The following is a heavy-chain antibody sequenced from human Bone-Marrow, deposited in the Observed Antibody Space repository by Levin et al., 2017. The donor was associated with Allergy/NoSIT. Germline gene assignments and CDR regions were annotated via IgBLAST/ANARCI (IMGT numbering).Heavy chain of an antibody. D-gene: IGHD3-16*01. CDR3: ANYDHIWGRSGFFDY. CDR1: GLILSSYA. CDR2: IRDSGGNT. V-gene: IGHV3-23*01. Sequence: PGGSLRLSCAASGLILSSYAVSWVRQAPGKGLEWVSGIRDSGGNTYYADSVKGRFTVSRDNSRNTVYLQMNSLRAEDTAVYYCANYDHIWGRSGFFDYWGQGTLVTVSS. J-gene: IGHJ4*02.